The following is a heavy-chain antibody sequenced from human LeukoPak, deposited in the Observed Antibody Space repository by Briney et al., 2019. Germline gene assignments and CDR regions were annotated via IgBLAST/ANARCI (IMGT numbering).Heavy chain of an antibody. CDR3: ARSASYYDFWSGPNWFDH. J-gene: IGHJ5*02. D-gene: IGHD3-3*01. CDR1: GGSISSYY. CDR2: IYYSGST. Sequence: SETLSLTCTVSGGSISSYYWSWVRQPPGKGPEWIGYIYYSGSTNYNPSLKSRVTISVDTSKNQFSLKLSSVTAADTAVYYCARSASYYDFWSGPNWFDHWGQGTLVTVSS. V-gene: IGHV4-59*01.